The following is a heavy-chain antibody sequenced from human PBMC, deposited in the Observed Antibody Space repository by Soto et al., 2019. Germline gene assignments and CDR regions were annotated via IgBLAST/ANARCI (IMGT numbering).Heavy chain of an antibody. V-gene: IGHV1-8*01. D-gene: IGHD2-21*02. CDR2: MNPNSGNT. CDR1: GYTFTSYG. J-gene: IGHJ6*03. CDR3: ARVVTYYYYMDV. Sequence: ASVKVSCKASGYTFTSYGINWVRQATGQGLEWMGWMNPNSGNTGYAQKFQGRVTMTRNTSISTAYMELSSLRSEDTAVHYCARVVTYYYYMDVWGKGTTVTVSS.